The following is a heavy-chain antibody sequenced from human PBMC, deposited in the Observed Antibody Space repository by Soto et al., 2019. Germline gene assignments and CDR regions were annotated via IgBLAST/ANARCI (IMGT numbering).Heavy chain of an antibody. J-gene: IGHJ3*02. D-gene: IGHD2-15*01. V-gene: IGHV1-2*04. CDR1: GYTFTGYY. CDR3: ARCMGSGGSCYDAFDI. CDR2: INPNSGGT. Sequence: ASVKVSCKASGYTFTGYYMHWVRQAPGQGLEWMGWINPNSGGTNYAQKFQGWVTMTRDTSISTAYMELSRLRSDDTAVYYCARCMGSGGSCYDAFDIWGQGTMVTVSS.